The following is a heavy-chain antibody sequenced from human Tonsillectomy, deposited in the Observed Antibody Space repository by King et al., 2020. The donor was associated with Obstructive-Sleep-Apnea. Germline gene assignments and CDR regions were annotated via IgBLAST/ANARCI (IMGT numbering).Heavy chain of an antibody. CDR2: IDPSDSST. Sequence: QLVQSGAEVKKPGESLRISCKGSGYSFTSYWISWVRQMPGKGLALMGRIDPSDSSTNYSPSFQCHVTISSDKSFSTAYLQGSTLKASDTAMYYCAKYYDILTGYSYFDYWGQGTLVTVSS. V-gene: IGHV5-10-1*01. J-gene: IGHJ4*02. CDR3: AKYYDILTGYSYFDY. D-gene: IGHD3-9*01. CDR1: GYSFTSYW.